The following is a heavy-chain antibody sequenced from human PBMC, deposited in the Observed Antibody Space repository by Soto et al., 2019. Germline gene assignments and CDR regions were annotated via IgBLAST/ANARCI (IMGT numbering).Heavy chain of an antibody. J-gene: IGHJ6*02. Sequence: LSLTCSVSGGSISSVGHYWTWIRQQPGKGLEWIGYIYYSGSTDHNPSLKSRVTISVDRSKNQFSLNLSSVTAADTAIYYCARESGGYDSSTRYGLDVWGQGTTVTVSS. V-gene: IGHV4-31*03. CDR2: IYYSGST. CDR3: ARESGGYDSSTRYGLDV. CDR1: GGSISSVGHY. D-gene: IGHD6-25*01.